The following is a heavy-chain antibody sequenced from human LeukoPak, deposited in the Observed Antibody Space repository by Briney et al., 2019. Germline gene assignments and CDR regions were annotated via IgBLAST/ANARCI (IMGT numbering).Heavy chain of an antibody. Sequence: SETLSLTCTVSGYSISSGYYWGWIRQPPGKGLEWIGSIYHSGRTFYNPSLKSRVTISVDTSKNQFSLTLSSVTAADTAVYYCARDSSGDGYSSGYHWGQGTLVTVSS. D-gene: IGHD6-25*01. CDR1: GYSISSGYY. J-gene: IGHJ5*02. CDR2: IYHSGRT. V-gene: IGHV4-38-2*02. CDR3: ARDSSGDGYSSGYH.